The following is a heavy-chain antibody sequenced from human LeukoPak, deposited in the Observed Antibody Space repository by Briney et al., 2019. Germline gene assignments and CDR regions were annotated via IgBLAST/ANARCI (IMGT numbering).Heavy chain of an antibody. D-gene: IGHD2-21*02. Sequence: GESLKISFKGSGYRFTTYWIGWVRQMPGKGLDWMGIIYPGDSDTRYGPSFQGQVTISADKSISTAYLQWSSLKASDTAMYYCARSWVTGYGTVLDYWGQGTLVTVSS. V-gene: IGHV5-51*01. CDR2: IYPGDSDT. CDR3: ARSWVTGYGTVLDY. J-gene: IGHJ4*02. CDR1: GYRFTTYW.